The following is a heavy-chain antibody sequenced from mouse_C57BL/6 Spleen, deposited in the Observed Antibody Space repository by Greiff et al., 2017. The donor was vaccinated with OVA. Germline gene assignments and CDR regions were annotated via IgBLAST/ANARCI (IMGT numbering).Heavy chain of an antibody. Sequence: EVQLQQSVAELVRPGASVKLSCTASGFNIKNTYMHWVKQRPEQGLEWIGRIDPANGNTKYAPKVQGKGTITADTSSNTAYLQLSILTSEDTAIYFCARLLHYYASSSFDYWGHGTTLTVSS. CDR2: IDPANGNT. D-gene: IGHD1-1*01. CDR3: ARLLHYYASSSFDY. J-gene: IGHJ2*01. V-gene: IGHV14-3*01. CDR1: GFNIKNTY.